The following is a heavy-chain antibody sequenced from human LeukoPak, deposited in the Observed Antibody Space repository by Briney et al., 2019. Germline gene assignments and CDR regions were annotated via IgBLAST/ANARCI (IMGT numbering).Heavy chain of an antibody. D-gene: IGHD6-6*01. CDR2: INPNSGGT. CDR1: GYTFTGYY. Sequence: GASVKVSCKASGYTFTGYYMHWVRQAPGQGLEWMGWINPNSGGTNYAQKFQGRVTMTRDTSISTAYMELSRLRSDDTAVYYCARDVPSSIAARINWFDPWGQGTLVTVSS. CDR3: ARDVPSSIAARINWFDP. V-gene: IGHV1-2*02. J-gene: IGHJ5*02.